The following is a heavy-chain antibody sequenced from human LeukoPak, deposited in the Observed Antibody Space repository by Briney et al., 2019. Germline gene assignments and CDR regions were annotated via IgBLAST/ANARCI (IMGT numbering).Heavy chain of an antibody. CDR1: GFTVSSYG. D-gene: IGHD1-26*01. CDR2: IRYDGSNK. Sequence: GGSLRLSCAASGFTVSSYGMHWVRQAPGKGLEWVAFIRYDGSNKYYADSVKGRFTISRDNSKNTLYLQMNSLRAEDTAVYYCAKDPSGSYRGYFDYWGQGTLVTVSS. V-gene: IGHV3-30*02. CDR3: AKDPSGSYRGYFDY. J-gene: IGHJ4*02.